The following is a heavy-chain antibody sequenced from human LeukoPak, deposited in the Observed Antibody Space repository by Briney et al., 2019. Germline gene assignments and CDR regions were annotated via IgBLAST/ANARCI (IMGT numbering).Heavy chain of an antibody. J-gene: IGHJ3*02. Sequence: GGSLRLSCTTSGLIFGDYAMSWVRQAPGKGLEWVANIKQDGSEKYYVGSVKGRFTISRDNSKNTLYLQMNSLRAEDTAVYYCAKDLFTLGPDRGVPILEAFDIWGKGTMVTVSS. V-gene: IGHV3-7*01. CDR3: AKDLFTLGPDRGVPILEAFDI. CDR1: GLIFGDYA. CDR2: IKQDGSEK. D-gene: IGHD3-10*01.